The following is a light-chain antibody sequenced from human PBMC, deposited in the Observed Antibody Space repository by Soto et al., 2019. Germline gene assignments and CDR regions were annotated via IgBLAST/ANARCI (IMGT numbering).Light chain of an antibody. CDR2: EVS. J-gene: IGLJ1*01. CDR3: SSYTSSSIDYV. Sequence: QSALTQPASVSGSPGQSITISCTGTSSDVGGYNYVSWYQQHPGKAPKLMIYEVSNRPSGVSNRFSGSKSGNTASLTISGLQAEEADYYCSSYTSSSIDYVFGTGTKLTV. CDR1: SSDVGGYNY. V-gene: IGLV2-14*01.